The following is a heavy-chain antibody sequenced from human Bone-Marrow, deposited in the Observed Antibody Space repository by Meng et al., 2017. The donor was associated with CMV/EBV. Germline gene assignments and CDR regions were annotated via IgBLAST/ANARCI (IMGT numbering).Heavy chain of an antibody. CDR3: ATLNQGGYELYY. V-gene: IGHV1-69*06. Sequence: SVKVSCKASGGTFSSYAISWVRQAPGQGLEWMGGIIPIFGTANYAQKFQGRVTITADKSTSTAYMELSSLRSEDTAVYYCATLNQGGYELYYWGQGTLVTVSS. D-gene: IGHD2-2*01. CDR1: GGTFSSYA. CDR2: IIPIFGTA. J-gene: IGHJ4*02.